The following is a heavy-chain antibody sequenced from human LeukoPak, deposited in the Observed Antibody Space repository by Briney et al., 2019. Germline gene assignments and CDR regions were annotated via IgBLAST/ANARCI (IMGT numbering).Heavy chain of an antibody. V-gene: IGHV1-3*04. CDR1: AYSFTKYS. D-gene: IGHD6-19*01. CDR2: INTESAYT. CDR3: ATWAGTPVGYFSGPIDY. Sequence: DSVKVSCKNPAYSFTKYSIHWVRQAPGQQLEGMVWINTESAYTKYSPQFHGRGSITSDTSSSTAYIVLRSLRSEDTAVEYCATWAGTPVGYFSGPIDYWSQGTLATVPS. J-gene: IGHJ4*02.